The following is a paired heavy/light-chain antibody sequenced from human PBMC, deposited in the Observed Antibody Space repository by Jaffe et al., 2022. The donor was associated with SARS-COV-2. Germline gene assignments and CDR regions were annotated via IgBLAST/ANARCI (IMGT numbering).Heavy chain of an antibody. J-gene: IGHJ4*02. CDR3: ARESTGGAFDY. D-gene: IGHD3-10*01. CDR1: GFNFSTYT. V-gene: IGHV3-48*02. Sequence: EVQLVESGGDLVQPGGSLRLSCAASGFNFSTYTMNWVRQAPGKGLEWVSYISSGSRSIYYADSVKGRFTISRDNANNSLFLEMNSLRDEDTAVYYCARESTGGAFDYWGQGNLVTVSS. CDR2: ISSGSRSI.
Light chain of an antibody. V-gene: IGKV1-33*01. J-gene: IGKJ3*01. CDR3: QQYDNLPFT. Sequence: DIQMTQSPSSLSASVGDRVTITCQASQDIFKYLNWYQQKPGKAPKLLINDASNLETGVPSRFSGSGSGTDFTFTIKSLQPEDVATYYCQQYDNLPFTFAPGTKVDI. CDR2: DAS. CDR1: QDIFKY.